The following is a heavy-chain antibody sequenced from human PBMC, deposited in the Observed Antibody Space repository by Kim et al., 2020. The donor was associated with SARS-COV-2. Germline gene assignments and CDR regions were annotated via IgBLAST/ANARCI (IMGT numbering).Heavy chain of an antibody. V-gene: IGHV3-21*01. Sequence: GGSLRLSCAASGFTFSSYNMNWVRQAPGKGLEWVSSISSSSSYIYYADSVKGRFTISRDNAKNSLYLQMNSLRAEDTAVYYCARDGDSNYDWFDPWGQGTLVTVSS. J-gene: IGHJ5*02. CDR3: ARDGDSNYDWFDP. CDR1: GFTFSSYN. D-gene: IGHD4-4*01. CDR2: ISSSSSYI.